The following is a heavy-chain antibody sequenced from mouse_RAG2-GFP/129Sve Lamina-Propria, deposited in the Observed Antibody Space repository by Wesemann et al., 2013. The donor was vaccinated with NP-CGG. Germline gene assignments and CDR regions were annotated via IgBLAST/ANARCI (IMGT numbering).Heavy chain of an antibody. CDR3: KYGDYLYYFDY. V-gene: IGHV1S53*01. J-gene: IGHJ2*01. CDR2: GNGAI. Sequence: GNGAIKYNEKFKGKATLTADKSSSTAYMQLNSLTSEDSAVYFCKYGDYLYYFDYWGQGTTLTVSS. D-gene: IGHD2-13*01.